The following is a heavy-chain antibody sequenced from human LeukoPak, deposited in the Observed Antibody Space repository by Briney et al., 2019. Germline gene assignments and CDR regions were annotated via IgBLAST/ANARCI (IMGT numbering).Heavy chain of an antibody. Sequence: SETLSLTCTVSGGSISSYCWSWIRQPPGKGLEWIGYIYYSGSTNYNPSLKSRVTISVDTSNNQFSLKLSYVTAADTAVYYCARGVYLVATISNNWFDPWGQGTLVTVSS. CDR2: IYYSGST. V-gene: IGHV4-59*01. D-gene: IGHD5-12*01. CDR1: GGSISSYC. CDR3: ARGVYLVATISNNWFDP. J-gene: IGHJ5*02.